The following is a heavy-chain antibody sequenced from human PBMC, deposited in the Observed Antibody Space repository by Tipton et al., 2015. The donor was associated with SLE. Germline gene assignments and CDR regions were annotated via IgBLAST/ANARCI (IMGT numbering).Heavy chain of an antibody. CDR2: FYYTGRS. Sequence: TLSLTCTVSGDSIYSSSFYWGWVRQPPGKGLEWVGSFYYTGRSYFNPSLKSRVTISADTSKNQFSLRLSSVTAADTGVYYCVKSVVVVSPRDYYYYMDVWGKGTTVTVSS. CDR1: GDSIYSSSFY. D-gene: IGHD2-15*01. CDR3: VKSVVVVSPRDYYYYMDV. J-gene: IGHJ6*03. V-gene: IGHV4-39*01.